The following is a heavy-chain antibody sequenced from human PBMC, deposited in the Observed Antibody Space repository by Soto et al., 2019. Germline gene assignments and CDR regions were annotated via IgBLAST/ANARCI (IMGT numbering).Heavy chain of an antibody. CDR2: ISGSGGST. Sequence: GGSLRLSCAASGFTFSSYAMSWVRQAPGKGLEWVSAISGSGGSTYYADSVKGRFTISRDNSKNTLYLQLNSLRAEDTAVFYCAKYTRMTYYYDSSGYLPNWFDPWGQGTLVTVSS. CDR1: GFTFSSYA. CDR3: AKYTRMTYYYDSSGYLPNWFDP. D-gene: IGHD3-22*01. J-gene: IGHJ5*02. V-gene: IGHV3-23*01.